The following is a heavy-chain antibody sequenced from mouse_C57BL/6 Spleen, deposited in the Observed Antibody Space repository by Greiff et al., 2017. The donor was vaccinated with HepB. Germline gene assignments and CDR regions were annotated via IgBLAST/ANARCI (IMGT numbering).Heavy chain of an antibody. Sequence: QVHVQQSGAELVRPGASVKLSCKASGYTFTDYYINWVKQRPGQGLEWIARIYPGSGNTYYNEKFKGKATLTAEISSSTAYMQLSSLTSEDSAVYGCAKGRKVYNGDHTWFAYWGQGTLVTVAA. CDR2: IYPGSGNT. CDR1: GYTFTDYY. V-gene: IGHV1-76*01. D-gene: IGHD2-3*01. J-gene: IGHJ3*01. CDR3: AKGRKVYNGDHTWFAY.